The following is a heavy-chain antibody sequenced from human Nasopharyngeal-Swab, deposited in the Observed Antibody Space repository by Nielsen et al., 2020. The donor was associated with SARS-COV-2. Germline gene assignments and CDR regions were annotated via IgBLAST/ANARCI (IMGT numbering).Heavy chain of an antibody. CDR1: GSTFSSYE. J-gene: IGHJ6*02. Sequence: GESLKISCAASGSTFSSYEMNWVRQAPGKGLEWVSYISSSGSTIYYADSVKGRFTISRDNAKNSLYLQMNSLRAEDTAVYYCARVPALIPYYYYGMDVWGQGTTVTVSS. CDR2: ISSSGSTI. V-gene: IGHV3-48*03. D-gene: IGHD2-21*01. CDR3: ARVPALIPYYYYGMDV.